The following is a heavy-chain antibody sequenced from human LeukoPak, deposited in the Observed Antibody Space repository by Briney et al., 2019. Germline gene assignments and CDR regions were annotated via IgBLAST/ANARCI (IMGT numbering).Heavy chain of an antibody. Sequence: ASVKVSCKASGGTFSSYAISWVRQAPGQGLEWMGGIIPIFGTANYAQKFQGRVTITADESTSTAYMELSSLRSEDTAVYYCARSHIVVVTGDDAFDIWGQGTMVTVSS. J-gene: IGHJ3*02. CDR2: IIPIFGTA. V-gene: IGHV1-69*13. CDR3: ARSHIVVVTGDDAFDI. CDR1: GGTFSSYA. D-gene: IGHD2-21*02.